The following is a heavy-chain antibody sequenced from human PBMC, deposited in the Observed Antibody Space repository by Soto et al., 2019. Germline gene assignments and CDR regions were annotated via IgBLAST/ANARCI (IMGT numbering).Heavy chain of an antibody. CDR2: IFADGNT. CDR1: GASISTSY. D-gene: IGHD2-21*01. CDR3: VRDIIVALDY. Sequence: PSETLSLTCVVSGASISTSYWSWVRQPAGKRLQWIGRIFADGNTNSSPSLKGRVSMAIDKSQNQISLQLASVTVADTATYYCVRDIIVALDYWGQGAQVTVSS. J-gene: IGHJ4*02. V-gene: IGHV4-4*07.